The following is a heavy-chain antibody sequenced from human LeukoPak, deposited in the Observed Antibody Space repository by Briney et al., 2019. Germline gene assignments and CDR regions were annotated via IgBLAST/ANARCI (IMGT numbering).Heavy chain of an antibody. V-gene: IGHV3-21*01. J-gene: IGHJ6*02. D-gene: IGHD5-18*01. Sequence: GGSLRLSCAASGFTFSSYSMNWVRQAPGKGLEWVLSISSSSYIYYADSVKGRFTISRDNAKNSLYLQMNSLRAEDTAVYYCASGGYSYGYSGYYYGMDVWGQGTTVTVSS. CDR1: GFTFSSYS. CDR3: ASGGYSYGYSGYYYGMDV. CDR2: ISSSSYI.